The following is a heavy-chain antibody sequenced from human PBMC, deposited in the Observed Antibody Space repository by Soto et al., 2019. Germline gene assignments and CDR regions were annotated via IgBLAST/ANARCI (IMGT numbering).Heavy chain of an antibody. J-gene: IGHJ6*01. CDR1: GYSFTTYW. D-gene: IGHD2-15*01. Sequence: GESLKISCKGSGYSFTTYWIAWVRQMPGKGLEWMGVIYPTDSDTRYSPSFQGQVTISADKSISTAYLQWSSLKASDTAMYFCARPGAEHGGSSGGMDVWDQETTVTIYS. V-gene: IGHV5-51*01. CDR3: ARPGAEHGGSSGGMDV. CDR2: IYPTDSDT.